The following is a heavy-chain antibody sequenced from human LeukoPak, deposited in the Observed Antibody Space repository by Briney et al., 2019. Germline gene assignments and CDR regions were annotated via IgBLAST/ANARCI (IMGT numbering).Heavy chain of an antibody. CDR1: GGSISSGGYY. D-gene: IGHD3-22*01. Sequence: SETLSLTCTVSGGSISSGGYYWSWIRPHPGKGLEWIGHIYYSGSTYYNPSLKSRVTISVDTSKNQFSLKLSSVTAADTAVYYCASRKVDSSGYEQFDYWGQGTLVTVSS. CDR3: ASRKVDSSGYEQFDY. J-gene: IGHJ4*02. V-gene: IGHV4-31*03. CDR2: IYYSGST.